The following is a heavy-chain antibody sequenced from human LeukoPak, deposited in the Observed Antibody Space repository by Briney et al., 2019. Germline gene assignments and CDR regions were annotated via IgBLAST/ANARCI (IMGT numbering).Heavy chain of an antibody. CDR1: GGSFSDYY. Sequence: KPSETLSLTCAVYGGSFSDYYWSWIRQPPGKGLEWIGSIYHSGSTYYNPSLKSRVTISVDTSKNQFSLKLSSVTAADTAVYYCARVELVASAFDIWGQGTMVTVSS. D-gene: IGHD3-10*01. V-gene: IGHV4-34*01. J-gene: IGHJ3*02. CDR2: IYHSGST. CDR3: ARVELVASAFDI.